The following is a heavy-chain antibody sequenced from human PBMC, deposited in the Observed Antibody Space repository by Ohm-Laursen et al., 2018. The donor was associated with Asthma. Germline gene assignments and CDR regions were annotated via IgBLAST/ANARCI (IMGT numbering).Heavy chain of an antibody. CDR2: GGSYYDGGLK. CDR1: GFTFRSYA. V-gene: IGHV3-30-3*01. Sequence: SLRLSCAASGFTFRSYAMHWVRQAPGRGLEWGAVGGSYYDGGLKYYANSVNGRFTVSRDDSKNTLYLQMNSLRPDDTAVYYCARDVMEWYLPAFDFWGQGTLVTVSS. CDR3: ARDVMEWYLPAFDF. J-gene: IGHJ4*02. D-gene: IGHD3-3*01.